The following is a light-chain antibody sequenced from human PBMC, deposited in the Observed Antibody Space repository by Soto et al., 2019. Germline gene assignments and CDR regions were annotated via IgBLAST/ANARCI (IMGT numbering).Light chain of an antibody. Sequence: QSVLTQPPSGSGAPGQRVTISCTGSSSNIGAGYEVHWYQQLPGTAPKLLIYGNSNRPSGVPDRFSGSKSGTSASLAITGLKAEDEADYYCQSYDSSLSGVVFGGGTKLTVL. J-gene: IGLJ2*01. CDR2: GNS. CDR1: SSNIGAGYE. V-gene: IGLV1-40*01. CDR3: QSYDSSLSGVV.